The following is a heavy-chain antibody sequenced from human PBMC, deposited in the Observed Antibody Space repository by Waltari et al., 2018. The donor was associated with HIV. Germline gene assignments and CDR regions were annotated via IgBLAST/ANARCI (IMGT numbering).Heavy chain of an antibody. CDR2: IIPIFGTA. CDR1: GGTFSSYA. V-gene: IGHV1-69*01. Sequence: QVQLVQSGAEVKKPGSSMKVSCKASGGTFSSYAISWVRQAPGQGLEWMGGIIPIFGTANYAQKFQGRVTITADESTSTAYMELSSLRSEDTAVYYCARGSWDYVWGSYQTIRYFDYWGQGTLVTVSS. D-gene: IGHD3-16*02. CDR3: ARGSWDYVWGSYQTIRYFDY. J-gene: IGHJ4*02.